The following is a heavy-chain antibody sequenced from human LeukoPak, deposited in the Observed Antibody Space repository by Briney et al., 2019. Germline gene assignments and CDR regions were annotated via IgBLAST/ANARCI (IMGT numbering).Heavy chain of an antibody. D-gene: IGHD2-15*01. CDR1: GYTFTSYG. CDR2: ISAYNGNT. V-gene: IGHV1-18*01. J-gene: IGHJ3*02. Sequence: GGSVKISCKASGYTFTSYGIGWVRQAPGQGLEWMGWISAYNGNTNYAQKLQGRVTMTTDTSTSTAYMELRSLRSDDTAVYYCARVGLRCSGGSCYSGHAFDIWGQGTMVTVSS. CDR3: ARVGLRCSGGSCYSGHAFDI.